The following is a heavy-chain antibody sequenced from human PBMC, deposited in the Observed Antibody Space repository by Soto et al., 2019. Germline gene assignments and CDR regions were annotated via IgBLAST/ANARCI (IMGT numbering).Heavy chain of an antibody. Sequence: KPSETLSLTCAVYGGSFSGYYWSWIRQPPGKGLEWIGEINHSGSTNYNPSLKSRVTISVDTSKNQFSLKLSSVTAADTAVYYCARGPSLRYFDWLKRRPLLYYFDYWGQGTLVTVSS. CDR1: GGSFSGYY. D-gene: IGHD3-9*01. CDR2: INHSGST. J-gene: IGHJ4*02. V-gene: IGHV4-34*01. CDR3: ARGPSLRYFDWLKRRPLLYYFDY.